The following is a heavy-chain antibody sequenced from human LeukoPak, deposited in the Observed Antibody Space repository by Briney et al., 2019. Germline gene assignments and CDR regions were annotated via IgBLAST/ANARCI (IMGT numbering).Heavy chain of an antibody. Sequence: PGGSLRLSCAASGFTFSGSAMHWVRQASGKGLEWVGRIRSKPNSYATAYAASVKGRFTISRDDSKNTAYLQMNSLKTEDTAVYYCTGDITMVRGDENVFDYWGQGTLVTVSS. CDR1: GFTFSGSA. V-gene: IGHV3-73*01. D-gene: IGHD3-10*01. J-gene: IGHJ4*02. CDR2: IRSKPNSYAT. CDR3: TGDITMVRGDENVFDY.